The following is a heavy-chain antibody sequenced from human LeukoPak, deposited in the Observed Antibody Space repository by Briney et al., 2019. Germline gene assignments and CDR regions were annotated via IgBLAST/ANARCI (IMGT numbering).Heavy chain of an antibody. J-gene: IGHJ4*02. CDR2: IYSGGST. D-gene: IGHD3-22*01. CDR3: ARDGNYYDSSGSITLDY. CDR1: GFTVSSNY. Sequence: PGGSLRLSCAASGFTVSSNYMSWVRQAPGKGLEWVSVIYSGGSTYYADSVEGRFTISRDNSKNTLYLQMNSLRAEDTAVYYCARDGNYYDSSGSITLDYWGQGALVTVSS. V-gene: IGHV3-66*02.